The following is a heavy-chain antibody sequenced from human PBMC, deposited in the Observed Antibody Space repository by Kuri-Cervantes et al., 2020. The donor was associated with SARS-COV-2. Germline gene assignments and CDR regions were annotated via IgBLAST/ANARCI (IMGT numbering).Heavy chain of an antibody. CDR1: GGSISTYY. Sequence: SETLSLTCTVSGGSISTYYWTWIRQPPGKGLEWIGYIYDSGRNDYNPWRNNYNPSLKSRVTISVDTSKNQFSLKLSSVTAADTAVYYCARAGSLLWFGELLSLFDYWGQGTLVTVSS. V-gene: IGHV4-59*12. D-gene: IGHD3-10*01. CDR2: IYDSGRNDYNPWRN. CDR3: ARAGSLLWFGELLSLFDY. J-gene: IGHJ4*02.